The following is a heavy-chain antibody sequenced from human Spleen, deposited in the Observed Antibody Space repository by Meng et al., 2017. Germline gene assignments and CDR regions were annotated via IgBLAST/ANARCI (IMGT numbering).Heavy chain of an antibody. CDR1: GYTFTSYA. CDR3: ARDSYGLLRTYYFDY. Sequence: QVRLVQSGAEVKKPGASVKVSCKASGYTFTSYAMHWVRQAPGQRLEWMGWINAGNGHTKYSQKFQGRVTITRDTSASTAYMELSSLRSEDTAVYYCARDSYGLLRTYYFDYWGQGTLVTVSS. CDR2: INAGNGHT. V-gene: IGHV1-3*01. J-gene: IGHJ4*02. D-gene: IGHD2-15*01.